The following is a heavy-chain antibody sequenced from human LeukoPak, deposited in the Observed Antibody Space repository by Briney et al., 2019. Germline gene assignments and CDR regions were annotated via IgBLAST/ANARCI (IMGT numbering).Heavy chain of an antibody. CDR3: ARGSTILTGYYFAFDI. J-gene: IGHJ3*02. D-gene: IGHD3-9*01. CDR2: IYTSGST. CDR1: GGSISSYY. V-gene: IGHV4-4*07. Sequence: SETLSLTCTVSGGSISSYYWSWIRQPAGKGLEWIGRIYTSGSTNYNPSLKSRVTMSVDTSKNQFSLKLSSVTAADTAVYYCARGSTILTGYYFAFDIWGQGTMVTVSS.